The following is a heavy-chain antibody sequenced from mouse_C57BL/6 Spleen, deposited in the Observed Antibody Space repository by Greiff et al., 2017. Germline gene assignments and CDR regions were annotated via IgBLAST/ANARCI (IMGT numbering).Heavy chain of an antibody. CDR3: ARKDYCDYAYWYFEG. D-gene: IGHD2-13*01. J-gene: IGHJ1*03. V-gene: IGHV1-69*01. CDR2: IDPSDSYT. CDR1: GYTFTSYW. Sequence: VQLQQPGAELVMPGASVKLSCKASGYTFTSYWMHWVKQRPGQGLEWIGEIDPSDSYTNYNQKFKGKSTLTVDNSSSTAYVQLSSLTSEDSAVYYCARKDYCDYAYWYFEGWGTGTTVTVSS.